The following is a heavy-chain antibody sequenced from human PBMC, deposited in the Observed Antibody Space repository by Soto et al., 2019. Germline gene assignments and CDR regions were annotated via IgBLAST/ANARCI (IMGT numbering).Heavy chain of an antibody. V-gene: IGHV1-18*01. J-gene: IGHJ5*02. CDR3: ARGRLRYFDWLGWFDP. CDR2: ISAYNGNT. Sequence: GASVKVSCKASGYTFTNSGISWVRRAPGQGLEWMGWISAYNGNTNYVQKLQGRVTMTTDTSTSTAYMELRSLRSDDTAVYYCARGRLRYFDWLGWFDPWGQGTLVTVSS. CDR1: GYTFTNSG. D-gene: IGHD3-9*01.